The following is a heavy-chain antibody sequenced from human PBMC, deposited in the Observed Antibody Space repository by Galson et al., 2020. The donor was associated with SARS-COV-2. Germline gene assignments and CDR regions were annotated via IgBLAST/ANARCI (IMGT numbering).Heavy chain of an antibody. D-gene: IGHD3-22*01. CDR2: IYHSGST. V-gene: IGHV4-39*01. CDR1: GGSISSSSYY. J-gene: IGHJ4*02. CDR3: ARTIQYYYDSSGYYRVFYFDY. Sequence: SETLSLTCTVSGGSISSSSYYWGWIRQPPGKGLEWIGSIYHSGSTYYNPSLKSRVTISVDTSKNQFSLKLSSVTAADTAVYYCARTIQYYYDSSGYYRVFYFDYWGQGTLVTVSS.